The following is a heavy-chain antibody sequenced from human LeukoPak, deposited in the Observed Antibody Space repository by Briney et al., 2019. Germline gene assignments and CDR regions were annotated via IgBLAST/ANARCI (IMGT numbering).Heavy chain of an antibody. Sequence: KPSQTLSLTCTVSGGSISSGGYYWSWIRQPPGKGLEWIGYIYHSGSTYYNPSLKSRVTISVDTSKNQFSLKLSSVTAADTAVYYCARDFWSGLYYYYMDVWGKGTTVTVSS. J-gene: IGHJ6*03. V-gene: IGHV4-30-2*05. D-gene: IGHD3-3*01. CDR1: GGSISSGGYY. CDR3: ARDFWSGLYYYYMDV. CDR2: IYHSGST.